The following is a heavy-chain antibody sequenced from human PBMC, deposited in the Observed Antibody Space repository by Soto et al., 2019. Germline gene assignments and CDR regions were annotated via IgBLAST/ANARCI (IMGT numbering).Heavy chain of an antibody. D-gene: IGHD4-17*01. V-gene: IGHV3-23*01. J-gene: IGHJ3*02. Sequence: GGSLRLSCAASGFTFSSYAMSWVRQAPGKGLEWVSAISGSGGSTYYADSVKGRFTISRDNSKNTLYLQMNSLRAEDTAVYYCAKFEGDYGDYGDAFEIWGQGTMVTVSS. CDR2: ISGSGGST. CDR1: GFTFSSYA. CDR3: AKFEGDYGDYGDAFEI.